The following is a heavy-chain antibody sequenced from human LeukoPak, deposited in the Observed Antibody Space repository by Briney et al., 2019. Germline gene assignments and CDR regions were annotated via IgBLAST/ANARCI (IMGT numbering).Heavy chain of an antibody. V-gene: IGHV4-39*01. CDR2: IYYSGRT. CDR3: ARRPWTSSWYFDY. D-gene: IGHD6-13*01. CDR1: GGSISSNNYY. J-gene: IGHJ4*02. Sequence: SETLSLTCTVSGGSISSNNYYWGWTRQPPGKGLEYIGSIYYSGRTYYNASLKSRVTISVDTSKNQFSLKMTSVTAADTAVYYCARRPWTSSWYFDYWGQGNLVTVSS.